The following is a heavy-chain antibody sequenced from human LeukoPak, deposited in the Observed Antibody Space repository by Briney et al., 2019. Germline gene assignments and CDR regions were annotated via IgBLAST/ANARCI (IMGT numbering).Heavy chain of an antibody. CDR2: FDPEDGET. V-gene: IGHV1-24*01. J-gene: IGHJ4*02. D-gene: IGHD2-15*01. CDR3: ATVRVEVVAATKGQNFDY. CDR1: GYTLTELS. Sequence: ASVKVSCKVSGYTLTELSMHWVRQAPGKGLEWMGGFDPEDGETIYAQKFQGRVTMTEDTSTDTAYMELSSLRSEDTAVYYCATVRVEVVAATKGQNFDYWGRGTLVTVSS.